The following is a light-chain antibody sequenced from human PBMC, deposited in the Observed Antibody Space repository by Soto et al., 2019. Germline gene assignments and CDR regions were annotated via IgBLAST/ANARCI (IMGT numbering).Light chain of an antibody. Sequence: QSVLTQPASVSGSPGQSITISCTGTSSDVGGYNYVSWYQQHPGKAPNLIIFDVSNRPSGVSNRFSGSKSGNSASLTISGLQAEDEAVYYCSSYTGSNTPVVFGGGTKVTVL. CDR3: SSYTGSNTPVV. V-gene: IGLV2-14*01. CDR2: DVS. J-gene: IGLJ2*01. CDR1: SSDVGGYNY.